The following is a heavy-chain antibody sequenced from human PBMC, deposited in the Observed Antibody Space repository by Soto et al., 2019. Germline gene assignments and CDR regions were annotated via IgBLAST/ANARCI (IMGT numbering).Heavy chain of an antibody. V-gene: IGHV1-58*01. CDR2: IVVGSGNT. Sequence: GXSVKISCQASVFTFTGSAVQWVRQARGQRLEWIGWIVVGSGNTNYAQKFQERVTITRDMSTSTAYMELSSLRSEDTAVYYCAACGYSGYESPRFCYYYYGMDVSGQGTTVTVSS. CDR1: VFTFTGSA. CDR3: AACGYSGYESPRFCYYYYGMDV. D-gene: IGHD5-12*01. J-gene: IGHJ6*02.